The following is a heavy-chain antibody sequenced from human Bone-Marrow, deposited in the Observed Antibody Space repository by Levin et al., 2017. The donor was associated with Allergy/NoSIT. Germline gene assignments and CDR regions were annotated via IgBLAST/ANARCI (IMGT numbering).Heavy chain of an antibody. CDR3: AKSLEEGSTPFDS. J-gene: IGHJ4*02. CDR2: ISYNGKST. V-gene: IGHV3-30*18. CDR1: GFTFSHFG. D-gene: IGHD1-1*01. Sequence: PGGSLRLSCVASGFTFSHFGMHWVRQAPGKGLEWLAVISYNGKSTYFLDSVKGRFTISRDNSKKTLFLQMSSLRPEDTAIYYCAKSLEEGSTPFDSWGQGTLVTVSS.